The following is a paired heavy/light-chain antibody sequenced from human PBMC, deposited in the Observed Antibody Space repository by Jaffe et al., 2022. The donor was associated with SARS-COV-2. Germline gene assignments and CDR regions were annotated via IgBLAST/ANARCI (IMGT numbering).Light chain of an antibody. CDR1: QSVSSY. Sequence: ETVMTQSPATLSVSPGERATLSCRASQSVSSYLAWYQQKPGQAPRLLIYGASTRATGIPARFSGSGSGTEFTLTISSLQSEDFAVYYCQQYNNWPLTFGGGTKVEIK. CDR3: QQYNNWPLT. V-gene: IGKV3-15*01. CDR2: GAS. J-gene: IGKJ4*01.
Heavy chain of an antibody. CDR1: GFTFSSYA. CDR2: ISGSGGST. J-gene: IGHJ4*02. D-gene: IGHD2-15*01. Sequence: EVQLLESGGGLVQPGGSLRLSCAASGFTFSSYAMNWVRQAPGKGLEWVSAISGSGGSTYYADSVKGRFTISRDNSKNTLYLQMNSLRAEDTAVYYCAKDLLSSGGSATDYWGQGTLVTVSS. V-gene: IGHV3-23*01. CDR3: AKDLLSSGGSATDY.